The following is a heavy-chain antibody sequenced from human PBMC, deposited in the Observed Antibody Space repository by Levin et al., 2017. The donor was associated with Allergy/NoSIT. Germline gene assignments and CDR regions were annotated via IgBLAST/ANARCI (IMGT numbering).Heavy chain of an antibody. CDR1: GGSISSGGYY. J-gene: IGHJ4*02. CDR2: IYYSGST. Sequence: SETLSLTCTVSGGSISSGGYYWSWIRQHPGTGLEWIGYIYYSGSTYYNPSLKSRVTISVDTSKNQFSLKLSSVTAADTAVYYCARTGSTAYFDYWGQGTLVTVSS. CDR3: ARTGSTAYFDY. V-gene: IGHV4-31*03. D-gene: IGHD5/OR15-5a*01.